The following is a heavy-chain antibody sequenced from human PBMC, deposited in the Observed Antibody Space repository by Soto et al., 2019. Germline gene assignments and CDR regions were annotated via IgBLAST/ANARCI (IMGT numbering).Heavy chain of an antibody. Sequence: VASVKVSCKASGYTFTSYGISWVRQAPGQGLEWMGWISAYNGNTNYAQKLQGRVTMTTDTSTSTAYMELRSLRSDDTAVYYCARDLKGYCSSTSCLNVLLWFGELSGPLDYWGQGTLVTVSS. CDR1: GYTFTSYG. D-gene: IGHD3-10*01. CDR2: ISAYNGNT. J-gene: IGHJ4*02. CDR3: ARDLKGYCSSTSCLNVLLWFGELSGPLDY. V-gene: IGHV1-18*01.